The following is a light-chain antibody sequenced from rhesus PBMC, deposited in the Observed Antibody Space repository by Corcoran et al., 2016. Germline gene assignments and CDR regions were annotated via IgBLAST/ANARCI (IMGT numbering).Light chain of an antibody. V-gene: IGKV1-80*01. Sequence: DIQLTQSPSSLSASVGDRVTIACQASQAINKNIAWYQERPGRAPKLLLYPASTVQSGVPSRFSGSGSVTFFTLTIPNLQPEDVAPYYCQHAYNSPWTFGRGTKMEI. J-gene: IGKJ1*01. CDR1: QAINKN. CDR2: PAS. CDR3: QHAYNSPWT.